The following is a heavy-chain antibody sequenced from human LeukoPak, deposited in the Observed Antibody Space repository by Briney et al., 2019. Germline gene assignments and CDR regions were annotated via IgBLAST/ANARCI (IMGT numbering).Heavy chain of an antibody. Sequence: PGGSLRLSCAASGFTFSSHAIHWVRQAPGKGLEWVAVISFDGTDAFYADSVKGRFTISRDNSKNTLYLQLNSLRAEDTALYYCARDTHYYGSGSPAFDLWGRGTMVTVSS. D-gene: IGHD3-10*01. V-gene: IGHV3-30*04. CDR3: ARDTHYYGSGSPAFDL. J-gene: IGHJ3*01. CDR2: ISFDGTDA. CDR1: GFTFSSHA.